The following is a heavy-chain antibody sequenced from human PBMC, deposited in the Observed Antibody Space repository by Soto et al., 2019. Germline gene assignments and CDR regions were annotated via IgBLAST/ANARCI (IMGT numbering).Heavy chain of an antibody. V-gene: IGHV4-30-4*01. CDR1: GGSINYSPYF. Sequence: QVQLQESGPGLVKPSQTLSLTCTVSGGSINYSPYFWSWIRQTPGKGLEWIGHIYNSGTTYTNPSPNTRXTXSXXTSPHQFSLNLTSVTAADTAVYYCARGPSADKVDYWGQGTLVTVSS. D-gene: IGHD3-3*01. CDR3: ARGPSADKVDY. J-gene: IGHJ4*02. CDR2: IYNSGTT.